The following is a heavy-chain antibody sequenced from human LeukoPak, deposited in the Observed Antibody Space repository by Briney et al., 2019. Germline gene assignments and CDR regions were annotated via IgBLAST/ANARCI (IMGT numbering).Heavy chain of an antibody. CDR3: ARAHRGWFDP. CDR1: GGSISSSSYF. CDR2: IYHSGST. Sequence: SETLSLTCTVSGGSISSSSYFWGWIRQPPGKGLEWIGSIYHSGSTYYNPSLKSRVTISVDRSKNQFSLKLSSVTAADTAVYYCARAHRGWFDPWGQGTLVTVSS. D-gene: IGHD1-14*01. V-gene: IGHV4-39*07. J-gene: IGHJ5*02.